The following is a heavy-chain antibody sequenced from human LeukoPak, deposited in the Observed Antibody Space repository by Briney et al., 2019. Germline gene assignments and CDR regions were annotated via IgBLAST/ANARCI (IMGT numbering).Heavy chain of an antibody. CDR1: GYTFTGYY. Sequence: GASVKVSCKASGYTFTGYYMHWVRQAPGQGLEWMGRINPNSGGTNYAQKFQGRVTMTRDTSISTAYMELSRLGSDDTAVYYCARGPWSSGWSTDFDYWGQGTLVTVSS. CDR3: ARGPWSSGWSTDFDY. D-gene: IGHD6-19*01. V-gene: IGHV1-2*06. J-gene: IGHJ4*02. CDR2: INPNSGGT.